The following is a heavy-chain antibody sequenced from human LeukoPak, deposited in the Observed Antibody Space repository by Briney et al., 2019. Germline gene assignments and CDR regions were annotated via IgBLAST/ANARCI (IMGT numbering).Heavy chain of an antibody. CDR3: ARVSGSGWYYFDH. V-gene: IGHV4-59*02. CDR1: GGSGSSYF. D-gene: IGHD6-19*01. J-gene: IGHJ4*02. Sequence: PSETLSLTCTVSGGSGSSYFWSWVRQSPEKGLEWIGYIYNSGNTNYNPSLKSRVTISGDMSRNQFSLKVRSVTPADTAVYYCARVSGSGWYYFDHWGQGALVTVSS. CDR2: IYNSGNT.